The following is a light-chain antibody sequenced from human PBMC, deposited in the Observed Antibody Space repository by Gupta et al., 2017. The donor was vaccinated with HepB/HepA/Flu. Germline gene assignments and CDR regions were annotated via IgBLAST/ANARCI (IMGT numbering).Light chain of an antibody. CDR1: QSLLHSDGRTY. CDR2: QSS. CDR3: RQAKHFPLT. Sequence: DIVMTQTPLSSPVTLGQPASISCRSSQSLLHSDGRTYLSWLQQRPGQPPRPLIYQSSKRVSGGPDRFSGSGAGTDFTLTISRVEAEDVGVYYCRQAKHFPLTFGGGTKVEIK. J-gene: IGKJ4*01. V-gene: IGKV2-24*01.